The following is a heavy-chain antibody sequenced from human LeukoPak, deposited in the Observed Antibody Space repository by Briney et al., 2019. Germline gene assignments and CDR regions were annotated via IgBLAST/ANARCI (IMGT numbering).Heavy chain of an antibody. J-gene: IGHJ4*02. CDR3: ARDFNMAAYYFDY. CDR1: GFTFSSYE. CDR2: TSTDGTTI. D-gene: IGHD2/OR15-2a*01. Sequence: GGSLRLSCAASGFTFSSYEMNWVRQAPGKGLEWVSWTSTDGTTIYYADSVKGRFTISRENAKNSLYLQMNSLRAEDTAVYYCARDFNMAAYYFDYWGQGTLVTVSS. V-gene: IGHV3-48*03.